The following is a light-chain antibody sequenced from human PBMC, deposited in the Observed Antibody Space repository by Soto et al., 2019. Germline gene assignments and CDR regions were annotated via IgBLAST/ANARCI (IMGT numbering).Light chain of an antibody. CDR3: QTWVTGLWV. J-gene: IGLJ3*02. Sequence: QPVLTQSPSASASLGASVKLTCTLSTGHSTYAIAWHQQQPEKGPRYLMKLNSDGSHTRGDGIPDRFSGSSSGAERYLTISRLQSEDEADYYCQTWVTGLWVFGGGTQLTVL. CDR2: LNSDGSH. CDR1: TGHSTYA. V-gene: IGLV4-69*01.